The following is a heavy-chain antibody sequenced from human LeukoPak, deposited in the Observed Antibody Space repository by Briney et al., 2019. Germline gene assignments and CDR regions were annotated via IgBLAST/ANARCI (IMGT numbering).Heavy chain of an antibody. J-gene: IGHJ4*02. D-gene: IGHD4-23*01. CDR3: ARGPDYGGNSDY. CDR2: IIPILGIA. Sequence: SVKVSCKASGGTFSSYAISWVRQAPGQGLEWTGRIIPILGIANYAQKFQGRVTITADKSTSTAYMELSSLRSEDTAVYYCARGPDYGGNSDYWGQGTLVTVSS. V-gene: IGHV1-69*04. CDR1: GGTFSSYA.